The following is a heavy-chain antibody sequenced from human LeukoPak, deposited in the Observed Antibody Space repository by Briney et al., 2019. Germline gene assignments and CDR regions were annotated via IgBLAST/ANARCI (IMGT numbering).Heavy chain of an antibody. D-gene: IGHD2-15*01. J-gene: IGHJ3*01. V-gene: IGHV3-7*01. CDR3: ARDWRQDNAFDL. CDR2: ITPDGREK. CDR1: EFRFSSHQ. Sequence: GGSLSLSWPASEFRFSSHQLSWFRQPPGKGPEGVAKITPDGREKYYMDSVKGRFVISRDNGKNSLYLQMNSLRVEDTAVYYCARDWRQDNAFDLWGQGTMVTVSS.